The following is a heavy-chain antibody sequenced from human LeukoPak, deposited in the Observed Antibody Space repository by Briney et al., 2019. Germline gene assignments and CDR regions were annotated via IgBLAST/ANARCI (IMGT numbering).Heavy chain of an antibody. CDR3: ARAPGSDPFDY. CDR2: IYTIGST. CDR1: GGSFSSYY. D-gene: IGHD2-21*02. V-gene: IGHV4-4*07. Sequence: SETLSLTCTVSGGSFSSYYRSWVRQPAGKGLEWIGRIYTIGSTNYNPSLKIRVTMTVDTSKNPFSLKLSSVTVADTDVYYCARAPGSDPFDYWGQGTLVTVSS. J-gene: IGHJ4*02.